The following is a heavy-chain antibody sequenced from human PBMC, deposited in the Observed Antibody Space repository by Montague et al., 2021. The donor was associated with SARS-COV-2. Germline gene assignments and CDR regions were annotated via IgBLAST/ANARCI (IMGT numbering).Heavy chain of an antibody. Sequence: CAISGDSVSSNDAAWNWIRQSPSRGLEWLGRTYYRSTWYNDYAVSVTGRITINPDTSKNQFSLQLNSVTPADTAVYYCARAFTLTTKWFDYWGQGTLVTVSS. J-gene: IGHJ5*01. D-gene: IGHD4-17*01. CDR1: GDSVSSNDAA. V-gene: IGHV6-1*01. CDR2: TYYRSTWYN. CDR3: ARAFTLTTKWFDY.